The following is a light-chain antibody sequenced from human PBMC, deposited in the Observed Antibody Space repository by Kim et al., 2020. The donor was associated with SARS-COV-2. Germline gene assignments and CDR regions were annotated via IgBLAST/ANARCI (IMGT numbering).Light chain of an antibody. CDR1: GAAKKY. Sequence: VSPGQTAKITCSGDGAAKKYARWFAQKPGQAPVLVIYKDSERPSEIPERFSGSSSGTTVTLTISGAQVEDEADYYCYSAADNNDWVFGGGTQLTVL. V-gene: IGLV3-27*01. CDR3: YSAADNNDWV. CDR2: KDS. J-gene: IGLJ3*02.